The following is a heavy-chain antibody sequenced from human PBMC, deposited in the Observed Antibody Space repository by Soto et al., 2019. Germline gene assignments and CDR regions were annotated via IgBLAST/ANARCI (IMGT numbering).Heavy chain of an antibody. J-gene: IGHJ4*02. D-gene: IGHD6-13*01. V-gene: IGHV1-69*01. CDR2: IIPYYNTL. Sequence: QAQVVQSGAEVRKPGSSVKLSCKASEGTFNSYAIAWVRQAPGQGLERMGGIIPYYNTLNYAQKFQDRVTHTADDSTNTVYMELSSLRSDDTAVYFCASGASRWYPYFFDSWAQGTLVTVSS. CDR1: EGTFNSYA. CDR3: ASGASRWYPYFFDS.